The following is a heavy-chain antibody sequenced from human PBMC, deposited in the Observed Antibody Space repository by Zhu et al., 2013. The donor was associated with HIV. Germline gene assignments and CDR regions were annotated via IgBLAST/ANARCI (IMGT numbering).Heavy chain of an antibody. CDR1: GYTFTSYA. V-gene: IGHV1-3*01. CDR2: INAGNGNT. Sequence: QVQLVQSGAEVKKPGASVKVSCKASGYTFTSYAMHWVRQAPGQRLEWMGWINAGNGNTKYSQKFQGRVTITRDTSASTAYMELSSLRSEDTAVYYCARDRRFYWFDPGAREPWSPSPQ. CDR3: ARDRRFYWFDP. J-gene: IGHJ5*02.